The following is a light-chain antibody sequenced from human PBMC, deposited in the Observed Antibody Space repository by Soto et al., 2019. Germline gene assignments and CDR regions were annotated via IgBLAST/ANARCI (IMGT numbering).Light chain of an antibody. CDR2: AAP. J-gene: IGKJ1*01. CDR3: PQSYSTPQP. V-gene: IGKV1-39*01. Sequence: DIQMTQSPSYMSTSVGDRVTITCRASQSMGTNLNWYQQRPGKAPNLLIYAAPSLQSGFTSRFSGSGSGTDFTLSISSLQPEDRATFYCPQSYSTPQPFGQGTEVDI. CDR1: QSMGTN.